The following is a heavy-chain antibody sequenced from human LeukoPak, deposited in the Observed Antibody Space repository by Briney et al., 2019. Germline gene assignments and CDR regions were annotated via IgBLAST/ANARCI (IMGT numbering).Heavy chain of an antibody. Sequence: PGGSLRLSCVASGFTFSSYDMNWVRQAPGKGLEWVSIIYSGGSTYYADSVKGRFTISRDNSKNTMYLQMNSLRAEATAVYYCARDADYGGDSLGYFDYWGQGTLVTVSS. V-gene: IGHV3-53*01. J-gene: IGHJ4*02. CDR1: GFTFSSYD. CDR2: IYSGGST. D-gene: IGHD4-23*01. CDR3: ARDADYGGDSLGYFDY.